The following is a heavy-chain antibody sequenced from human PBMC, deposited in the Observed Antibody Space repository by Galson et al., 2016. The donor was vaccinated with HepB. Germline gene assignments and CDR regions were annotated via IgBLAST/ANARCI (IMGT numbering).Heavy chain of an antibody. D-gene: IGHD2-2*01. Sequence: SLRLSCAASGFRFNTYAMYWVRQAPGKGLEWVAIISYDGNKKFYGDSVKGRFTISRDDSKYTLSLQMISLRPEDTAVYFCARVRYASLVGPGNPIDYWGQGALVTVSS. CDR1: GFRFNTYA. J-gene: IGHJ4*02. CDR3: ARVRYASLVGPGNPIDY. CDR2: ISYDGNKK. V-gene: IGHV3-30*14.